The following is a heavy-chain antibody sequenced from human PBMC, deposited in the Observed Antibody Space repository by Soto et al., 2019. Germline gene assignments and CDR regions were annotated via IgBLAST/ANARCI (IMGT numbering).Heavy chain of an antibody. J-gene: IGHJ2*01. CDR3: FFQAEDGIRDTVPVSAFLLNRSSDL. D-gene: IGHD2-15*01. CDR2: ISYEGSNK. Sequence: PGKGLEWVAVISYEGSNKYYADSVKGRFTISRDNSKNTLYLQMNSPRAEDTSVYYFFFQAEDGIRDTVPVSAFLLNRSSDL. V-gene: IGHV3-30-3*01.